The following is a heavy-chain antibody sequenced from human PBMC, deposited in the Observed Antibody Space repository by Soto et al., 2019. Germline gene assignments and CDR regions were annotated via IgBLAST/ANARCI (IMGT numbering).Heavy chain of an antibody. CDR2: FDPEDGET. CDR3: ATDAAGYSSSWSSRGWFDP. CDR1: GYTLTELS. V-gene: IGHV1-24*01. J-gene: IGHJ5*02. Sequence: QVQLVQSGAEVKKPGASVKVSCKVSGYTLTELSMHWVRQAPGKGLEWMGGFDPEDGETIYAQKFQGRVTMTEDTSTDTAYMELSSLRSEDTAVYYCATDAAGYSSSWSSRGWFDPWGQGTLVTVSS. D-gene: IGHD6-13*01.